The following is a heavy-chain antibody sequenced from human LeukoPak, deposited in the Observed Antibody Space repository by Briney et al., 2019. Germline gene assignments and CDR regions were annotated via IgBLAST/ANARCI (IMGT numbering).Heavy chain of an antibody. CDR3: AKWSGDYPSYYLDY. V-gene: IGHV3-33*06. CDR1: GFTFSSFG. J-gene: IGHJ4*02. CDR2: IRSDGSSK. Sequence: PGRSLRLSCAASGFTFSSFGLHWVRQAPGKGLEWVALIRSDGSSKNYADSVKGRFTISGDTSKNTVHLQMNNLRAEDTAVYYCAKWSGDYPSYYLDYWGQGTLVTVSS. D-gene: IGHD4-17*01.